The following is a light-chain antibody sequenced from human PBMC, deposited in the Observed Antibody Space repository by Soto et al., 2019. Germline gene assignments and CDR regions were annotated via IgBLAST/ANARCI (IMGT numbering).Light chain of an antibody. CDR3: QHRTDWPPVCT. V-gene: IGKV1-39*01. J-gene: IGKJ2*02. CDR1: QSISSY. CDR2: DAS. Sequence: DIQMTQSPSSLSASVGDRVTITCRASQSISSYLNWYQQKPGKAPKLLIYDASHRATGIPARFSGSGSGTDFTLTISSLEPEDFAVYYCQHRTDWPPVCTFGQGTKLEIK.